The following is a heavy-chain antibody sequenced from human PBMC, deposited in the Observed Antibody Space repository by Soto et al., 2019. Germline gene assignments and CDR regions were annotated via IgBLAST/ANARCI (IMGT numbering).Heavy chain of an antibody. CDR2: IIPIFGTA. J-gene: IGHJ6*02. V-gene: IGHV1-69*13. CDR3: ARALYSGSYRSAWDYYYYYGMDV. D-gene: IGHD1-26*01. Sequence: GASVKVSCKASGGTFSSHAISWVRQAPGQGLEWMGGIIPIFGTANYAQKFQGRVTITADESTSTAYMELSSLRSEDTAVYYCARALYSGSYRSAWDYYYYYGMDVWGQGTTVTVPS. CDR1: GGTFSSHA.